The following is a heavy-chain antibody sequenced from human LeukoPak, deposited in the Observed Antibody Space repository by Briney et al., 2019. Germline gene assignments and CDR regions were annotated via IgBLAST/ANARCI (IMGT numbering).Heavy chain of an antibody. J-gene: IGHJ6*02. D-gene: IGHD6-19*01. Sequence: GGSLRLSCAASGFTVSSNYMSWVRQAPGKGLEWVSVIYSGGSTYYADSVKGRFTISRDNSKNTLYLQMNSLRAEDTAVYYCARGTVADPWSYYGMDVWGQGTTVTVSS. CDR1: GFTVSSNY. CDR3: ARGTVADPWSYYGMDV. CDR2: IYSGGST. V-gene: IGHV3-66*01.